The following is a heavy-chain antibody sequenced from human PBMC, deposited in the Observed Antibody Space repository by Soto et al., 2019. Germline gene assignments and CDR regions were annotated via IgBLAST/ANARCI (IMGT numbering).Heavy chain of an antibody. CDR3: AKAKESGTGRYYFDY. J-gene: IGHJ4*02. V-gene: IGHV3-23*01. Sequence: GGSLRLSCAASGFTFSSYAMSWVRQAPGKGLEWVSAISGSGGSTYYADSVKGRFTISRDNSKNTLYLQMNSLRAEDTAVYYCAKAKESGTGRYYFDYWGQGTLVTVSS. D-gene: IGHD1-26*01. CDR2: ISGSGGST. CDR1: GFTFSSYA.